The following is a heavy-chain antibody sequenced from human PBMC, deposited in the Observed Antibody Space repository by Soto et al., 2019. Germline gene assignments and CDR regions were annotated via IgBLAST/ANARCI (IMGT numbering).Heavy chain of an antibody. J-gene: IGHJ4*02. D-gene: IGHD1-1*01. V-gene: IGHV3-23*01. Sequence: PGGSLRLSCAASGFTFGSYWMTWVRQAPGAGLEWVSSISGTDDYTYYADSVKGRFTISRDNARDTLFLHMNSLTSDDTAVYYCARVAGHKNARFDTWGQGALVTVSS. CDR1: GFTFGSYW. CDR2: ISGTDDYT. CDR3: ARVAGHKNARFDT.